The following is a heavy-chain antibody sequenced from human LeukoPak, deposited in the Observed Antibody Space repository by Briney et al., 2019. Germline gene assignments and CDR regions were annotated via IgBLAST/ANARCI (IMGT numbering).Heavy chain of an antibody. V-gene: IGHV3-33*08. CDR2: IWYDGSNK. CDR3: ARGPIAVAGEQFDY. CDR1: GFSFSSYG. D-gene: IGHD6-19*01. J-gene: IGHJ4*02. Sequence: GGSLRLSCAASGFSFSSYGMHWVRQAPGKGLEWVAVIWYDGSNKYYADSVKGRFTISRDNSKNTLYLQMNSLRAEDTAVYYCARGPIAVAGEQFDYWGQGTLVTVSS.